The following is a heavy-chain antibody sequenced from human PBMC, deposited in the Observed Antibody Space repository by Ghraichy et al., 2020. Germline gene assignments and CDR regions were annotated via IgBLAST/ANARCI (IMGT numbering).Heavy chain of an antibody. CDR2: IIPIFGTA. Sequence: SVKVSCKASGGTFSNYAISWVRQAPGQGLEWMGGIIPIFGTANYAQKFQGRVTITADESTSTAYMDLSSLRSEDTAVYYCASHPARDYDFWSYLDYWGQGTLVTVSS. J-gene: IGHJ4*02. V-gene: IGHV1-69*13. CDR3: ASHPARDYDFWSYLDY. D-gene: IGHD3-3*01. CDR1: GGTFSNYA.